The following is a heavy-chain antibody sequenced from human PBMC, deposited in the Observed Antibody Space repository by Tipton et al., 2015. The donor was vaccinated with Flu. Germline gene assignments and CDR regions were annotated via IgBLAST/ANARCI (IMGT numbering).Heavy chain of an antibody. V-gene: IGHV4-4*07. J-gene: IGHJ6*02. D-gene: IGHD3-22*01. Sequence: TLSLTCTVSGGSISSYYWSWIRQPAGKGLEWIGRIYTSGSTNYNPSLKSRVTISVNTSKNQFSLKLSSVTAADTAVYYCARDEITMITRYGMDVWGQGTTVTVSS. CDR3: ARDEITMITRYGMDV. CDR1: GGSISSYY. CDR2: IYTSGST.